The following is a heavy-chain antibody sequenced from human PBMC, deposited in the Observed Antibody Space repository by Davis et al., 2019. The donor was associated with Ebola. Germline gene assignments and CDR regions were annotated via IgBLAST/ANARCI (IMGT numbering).Heavy chain of an antibody. CDR2: IYYSGST. CDR3: VRFLEWLPNY. V-gene: IGHV4-61*01. Sequence: SETLSLTCTVSGGSVSSGSYYWSWIRQPPGKGLEWIGYIYYSGSTNYNPSLKSRVTISVDTSKNQFSLKLSSVTAADTAVYYCVRFLEWLPNYWGQGTLVTVSS. J-gene: IGHJ4*02. D-gene: IGHD3-3*01. CDR1: GGSVSSGSYY.